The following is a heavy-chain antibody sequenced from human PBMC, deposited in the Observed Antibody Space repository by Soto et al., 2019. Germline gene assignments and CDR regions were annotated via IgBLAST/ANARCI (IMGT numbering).Heavy chain of an antibody. V-gene: IGHV3-21*06. CDR2: ISTTSSAI. CDR1: GFTFSSYS. Sequence: EVQLVESGGGLVKPGGSLRLTCAASGFTFSSYSMNWVRQAPGKGLEWVSSISTTSSAIYYADSVKGRFTISRDNAKNLLYLQINSLRAEDTAIYYCAREASWGPRACEYWRQGTLVTVSS. D-gene: IGHD2-2*01. J-gene: IGHJ4*02. CDR3: AREASWGPRACEY.